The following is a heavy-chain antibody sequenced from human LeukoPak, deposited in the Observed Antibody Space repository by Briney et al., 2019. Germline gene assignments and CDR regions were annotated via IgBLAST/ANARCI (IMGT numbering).Heavy chain of an antibody. V-gene: IGHV4-59*01. Sequence: SETLSLTCTVSGGSISSYYRSWIRQPPGKGLEWIGYIYYSGSTNYNPSLKSRVTISVDTSKNQFSLKLSSVTAADTAVYYCARGTKATILYWGQGTLVTVSS. CDR3: ARGTKATILY. CDR2: IYYSGST. CDR1: GGSISSYY. D-gene: IGHD5-12*01. J-gene: IGHJ4*02.